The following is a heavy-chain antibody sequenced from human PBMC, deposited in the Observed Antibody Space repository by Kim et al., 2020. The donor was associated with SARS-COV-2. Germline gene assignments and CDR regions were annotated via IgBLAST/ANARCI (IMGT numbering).Heavy chain of an antibody. CDR2: ISNSNTYE. D-gene: IGHD6-19*01. V-gene: IGHV3-11*05. J-gene: IGHJ4*02. CDR1: GFSFSDYY. CDR3: ARGVGGLFDY. Sequence: GGSLRLSCAASGFSFSDYYMSWIRQAPGRGLEWVSYISNSNTYENYTDSVKGRFTVSRDNAKKSLSLQLNSLRAEDTAVYYCARGVGGLFDYWGQGILVTVYS.